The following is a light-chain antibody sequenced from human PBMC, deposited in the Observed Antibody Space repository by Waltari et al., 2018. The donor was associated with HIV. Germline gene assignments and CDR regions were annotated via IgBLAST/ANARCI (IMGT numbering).Light chain of an antibody. CDR1: QSISDW. Sequence: DTQMTQSPSTLSASVGDRVTITCRASQSISDWLAWYQQKPGRAPNLLIYQASKLKSGVPSRFSGGASGTEFTLTISVLQPEDFATYFCQQYKSYPLTFGRGTEVEIK. V-gene: IGKV1-5*03. CDR2: QAS. CDR3: QQYKSYPLT. J-gene: IGKJ4*02.